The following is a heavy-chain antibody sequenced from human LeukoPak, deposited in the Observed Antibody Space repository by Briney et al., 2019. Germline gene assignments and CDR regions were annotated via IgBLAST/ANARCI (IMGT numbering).Heavy chain of an antibody. J-gene: IGHJ5*02. Sequence: GSLRLSCAASGLILNNAHMSWVRQAPGKGLEWIGEINHSGSTNYNPSLKSRVTISVDTSKNQFSLKLSSVTAADTAVYYCARGAWFDPWGQGTLVTVSS. V-gene: IGHV4-34*01. CDR1: GLILNNAH. CDR2: INHSGST. CDR3: ARGAWFDP.